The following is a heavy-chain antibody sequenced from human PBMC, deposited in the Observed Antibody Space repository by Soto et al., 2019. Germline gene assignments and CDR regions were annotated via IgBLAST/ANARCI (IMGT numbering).Heavy chain of an antibody. J-gene: IGHJ6*02. CDR1: GGTFSSYA. CDR3: ARDSTYSSGWYPHYYYYGMDV. V-gene: IGHV1-69*01. D-gene: IGHD6-19*01. CDR2: LIPNFGTA. Sequence: QVQLVQSGAEVKKPGSSVKVSCKASGGTFSSYAISWVRQAPGQGLEWRVGLIPNFGTANHAQKVQGRVTITADEATSTAYRELSSLRSEDTAVYYWARDSTYSSGWYPHYYYYGMDVWGQGTTVTVSS.